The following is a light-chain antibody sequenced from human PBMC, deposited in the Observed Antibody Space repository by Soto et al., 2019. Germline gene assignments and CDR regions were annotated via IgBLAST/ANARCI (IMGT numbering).Light chain of an antibody. J-gene: IGKJ4*01. V-gene: IGKV1-9*01. CDR2: AAS. CDR3: QQLNSYPFLT. Sequence: DIQLTQSPSFLSASVGDRVTITCRASQGISSYLAWYQQKPGKAPKLLIYAASTLQSGVPSRFSGSGSGTEFDLTIRSLQPEDFATYYCQQLNSYPFLTFGGGTKVEIK. CDR1: QGISSY.